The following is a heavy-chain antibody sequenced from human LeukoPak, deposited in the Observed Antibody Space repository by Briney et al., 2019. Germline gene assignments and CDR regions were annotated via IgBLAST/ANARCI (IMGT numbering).Heavy chain of an antibody. CDR2: IYYSGST. CDR3: AREVEEMGFDY. D-gene: IGHD2-15*01. Sequence: SETLSLTCTVSGGSINNYYWSWIRQPPGKGLEWIAYIYYSGSTNYNPSLKSRVTISVDTSKNQFSLKLSSVTAADTAVYYCAREVEEMGFDYWGQGTLVTVSS. J-gene: IGHJ4*02. V-gene: IGHV4-59*01. CDR1: GGSINNYY.